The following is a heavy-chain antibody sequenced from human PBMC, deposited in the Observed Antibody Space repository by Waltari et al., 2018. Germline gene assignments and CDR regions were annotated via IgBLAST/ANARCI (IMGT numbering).Heavy chain of an antibody. CDR2: SGN. CDR3: ARSYTVTTSPIAGY. Sequence: QVQLQESGPGLVKPSEPLSLTCTVFGGSISSYYWSWIRQPPGKGLEWIGYSGNKYNPSLKSRVTISLDTSKNQFSLKLSSVTAADTAVYYCARSYTVTTSPIAGYWGQGTLVTVSS. V-gene: IGHV4-59*01. J-gene: IGHJ4*02. D-gene: IGHD4-17*01. CDR1: GGSISSYY.